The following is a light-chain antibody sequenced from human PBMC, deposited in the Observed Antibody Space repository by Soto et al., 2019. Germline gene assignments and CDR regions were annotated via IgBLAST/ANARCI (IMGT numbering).Light chain of an antibody. CDR1: QSVSSY. CDR2: DAS. V-gene: IGKV3-11*01. J-gene: IGKJ1*01. CDR3: QQRRDWPVT. Sequence: EIVLTQSPAILSMSPGERATLSCRASQSVSSYFAWYQQKPGQAPRLLIYDASNRATGVPARFSGSGSGTDFTLTISSLEPEDFAVYYCQQRRDWPVTCGQGTKVDIK.